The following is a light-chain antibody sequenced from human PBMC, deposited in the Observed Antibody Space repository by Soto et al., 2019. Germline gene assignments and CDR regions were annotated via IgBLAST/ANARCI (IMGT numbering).Light chain of an antibody. J-gene: IGKJ5*01. CDR3: PLYGKSPLT. V-gene: IGKV2-28*01. CDR2: LGS. Sequence: EIVMTQSPLSLPVTPGEPASISCRSSQSLLHSNGYNYLDWYLQKPGQSPQLLIYLGSNRASGVPDRFSGSGSGTDFTLTIGGLEPEDFAVYYCPLYGKSPLTSGPGTRLEI. CDR1: QSLLHSNGYNY.